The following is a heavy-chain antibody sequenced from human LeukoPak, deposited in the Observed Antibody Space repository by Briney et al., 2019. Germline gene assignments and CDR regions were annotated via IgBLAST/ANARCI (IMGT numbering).Heavy chain of an antibody. Sequence: SETLSLTCTVSGGSISSYYWSWIRQPPGKGLERIGYIYYSGSTNYNPSLKSRVTISVDTSKNQFSLKLSSVTAADTAVYYCATGYSTNGVCDHNWFDPWGQGTLVTVSS. CDR1: GGSISSYY. J-gene: IGHJ5*02. CDR2: IYYSGST. D-gene: IGHD2-8*01. V-gene: IGHV4-59*01. CDR3: ATGYSTNGVCDHNWFDP.